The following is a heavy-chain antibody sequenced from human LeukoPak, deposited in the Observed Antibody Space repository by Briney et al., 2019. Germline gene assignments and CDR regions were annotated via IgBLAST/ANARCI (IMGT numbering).Heavy chain of an antibody. CDR1: GFTFDDYT. J-gene: IGHJ4*02. CDR3: AKGNSIAVSAFFDY. V-gene: IGHV3-43*01. CDR2: SWDADNT. D-gene: IGHD6-19*01. Sequence: GGSLRLSCAASGFTFDDYTMSWVRQAPGKGLEWVALSWDADNTYYADSVKGRFTISRDNSKNSLYLQMNSLRTEDTALCYCAKGNSIAVSAFFDYWGQGTLVTVSS.